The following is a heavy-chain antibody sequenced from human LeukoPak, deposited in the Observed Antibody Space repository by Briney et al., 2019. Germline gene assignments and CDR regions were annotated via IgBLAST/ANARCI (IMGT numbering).Heavy chain of an antibody. V-gene: IGHV4-34*01. J-gene: IGHJ4*02. D-gene: IGHD2-2*02. Sequence: SETLSLTCAVYGGSFSGYYWSWIRQPPGKGLEWIGEINHSGSTNYNPSLKSRVTISVDTSKNQFSLKLSSVTAADTAVYYCASRYCSSTSCYSDVPDIDYWGQGTLVTVSS. CDR2: INHSGST. CDR1: GGSFSGYY. CDR3: ASRYCSSTSCYSDVPDIDY.